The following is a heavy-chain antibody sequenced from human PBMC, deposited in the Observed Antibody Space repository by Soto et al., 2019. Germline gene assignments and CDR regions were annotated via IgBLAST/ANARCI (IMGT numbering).Heavy chain of an antibody. CDR3: ARVLGFGDFPWFDP. CDR1: GYTFTIYG. CDR2: ISAYNGNT. D-gene: IGHD3-10*01. J-gene: IGHJ5*02. Sequence: GASVKVSCKASGYTFTIYGISWVRQAPGQGLEWMGWISAYNGNTNYAQKLQGRVTMTTDTSTSTAYMELRSLRSDDTAVYYCARVLGFGDFPWFDPGGQGTRVTVSS. V-gene: IGHV1-18*01.